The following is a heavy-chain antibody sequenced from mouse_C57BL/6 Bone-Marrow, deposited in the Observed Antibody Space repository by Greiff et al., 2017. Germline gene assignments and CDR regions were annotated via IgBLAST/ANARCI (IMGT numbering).Heavy chain of an antibody. CDR2: IAPSDSYT. D-gene: IGHD2-5*01. CDR1: GYTFTSYW. Sequence: QVQLQQPGAELVKPGASVKLSCKASGYTFTSYWLQWVKQRPGQGLEWIGEIAPSDSYTNYNQKFKGKATLTVDTSSSTAYMQLSSLTSEDSAVYYCARSVYSNAWFADWGQGTLVTVSA. J-gene: IGHJ3*01. CDR3: ARSVYSNAWFAD. V-gene: IGHV1-50*01.